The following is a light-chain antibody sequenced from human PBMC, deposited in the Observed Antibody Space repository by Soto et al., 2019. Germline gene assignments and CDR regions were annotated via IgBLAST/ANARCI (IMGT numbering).Light chain of an antibody. J-gene: IGKJ4*01. CDR1: QSVSSN. V-gene: IGKV3-15*01. Sequence: EIVLTQSPATLSLSPGERATLSCRASQSVSSNLAWYQQKPGQAPRLLIYGASTRATGIPTRFSGSGSGTEFTLTISGLLSEDFAVYYCQQYGSSPLTFGGGTKVEIK. CDR2: GAS. CDR3: QQYGSSPLT.